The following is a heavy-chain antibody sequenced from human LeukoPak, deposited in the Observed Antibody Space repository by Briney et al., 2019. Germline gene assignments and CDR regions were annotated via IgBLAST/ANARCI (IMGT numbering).Heavy chain of an antibody. D-gene: IGHD1-1*01. CDR2: ISYDGSIK. V-gene: IGHV3-30*03. Sequence: GGSLRLSCAASGFTFSNYGMHWVRQAPGKGLDWVAVISYDGSIKYFADSVKGRFTISRDNSENTLYLQMNSLRTEDTAVYYCARGGYNWNDLAYWGQGTLVTVSS. J-gene: IGHJ4*02. CDR1: GFTFSNYG. CDR3: ARGGYNWNDLAY.